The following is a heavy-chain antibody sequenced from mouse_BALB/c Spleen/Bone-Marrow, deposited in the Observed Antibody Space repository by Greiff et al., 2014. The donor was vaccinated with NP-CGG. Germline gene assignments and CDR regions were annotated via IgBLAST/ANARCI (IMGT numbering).Heavy chain of an antibody. CDR1: GFNIKDYY. J-gene: IGHJ2*01. V-gene: IGHV14-4*02. CDR3: NARGDYDFDYFDY. Sequence: VQLQQSGAELVRSGASVKLSCTASGFNIKDYYMHWVKQRPEQGLEWIGWIDPENGDTEYAPKFQGKATMTADTSSNTAYLQLSSLTSEDTAVYYCNARGDYDFDYFDYWGQSTTLTVSS. D-gene: IGHD2-4*01. CDR2: IDPENGDT.